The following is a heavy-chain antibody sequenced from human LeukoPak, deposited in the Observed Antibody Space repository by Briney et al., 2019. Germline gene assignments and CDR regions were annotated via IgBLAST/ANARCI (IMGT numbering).Heavy chain of an antibody. D-gene: IGHD2-15*01. CDR3: ARESPSLGYCSGGSCYRYCDY. J-gene: IGHJ4*02. V-gene: IGHV1-2*02. CDR1: GYTFTGYY. CDR2: INPNSGGT. Sequence: ASVKVSCTASGYTFTGYYMHWVRQAPGQGLEWMGWINPNSGGTYYAQKFQGRVTMTRDTSISTAYMELSRLRSDDTAVYYCARESPSLGYCSGGSCYRYCDYWGQGTLVPVSS.